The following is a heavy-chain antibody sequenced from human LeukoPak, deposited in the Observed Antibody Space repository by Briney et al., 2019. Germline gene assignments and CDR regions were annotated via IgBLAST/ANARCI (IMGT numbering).Heavy chain of an antibody. Sequence: ASVKVSCKSSVYTFTSYGISWVRPAPGQGLEWMGWISAYNGNTNYAQKLQGRVTMATDTSTSTAYMELRSLRSDDTAVYYCARDPSYDFWSGYYNRGGYYYYMDVWGKGTTVTVSS. CDR1: VYTFTSYG. J-gene: IGHJ6*03. CDR3: ARDPSYDFWSGYYNRGGYYYYMDV. V-gene: IGHV1-18*01. CDR2: ISAYNGNT. D-gene: IGHD3-3*01.